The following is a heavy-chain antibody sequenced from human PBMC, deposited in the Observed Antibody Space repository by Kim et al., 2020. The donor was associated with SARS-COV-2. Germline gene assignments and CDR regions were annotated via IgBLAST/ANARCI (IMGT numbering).Heavy chain of an antibody. J-gene: IGHJ4*02. V-gene: IGHV3-33*06. D-gene: IGHD3-10*01. CDR2: IWYDGSNK. CDR3: AKCGDRYGSGLWVDY. CDR1: GFTFSSYG. Sequence: GGSLRLSCAASGFTFSSYGMHWVRQAPGKGLEWVAVIWYDGSNKYYADSVKGRFTISRDNSKNTLYLQMNSLRAEDTAVYYCAKCGDRYGSGLWVDYWGQGTLVTVSS.